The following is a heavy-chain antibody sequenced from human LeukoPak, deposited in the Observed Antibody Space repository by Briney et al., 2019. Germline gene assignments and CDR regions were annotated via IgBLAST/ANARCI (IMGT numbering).Heavy chain of an antibody. CDR3: ARDLAGYCTNGVCHTNYYGMDV. J-gene: IGHJ6*02. D-gene: IGHD2-8*01. CDR2: MKQDGSEI. V-gene: IGHV3-7*01. Sequence: GGSLRLSCAASGFTFTSYWMHWMRQAPGKGLEWVANMKQDGSEIYYVDSVKGRFTISSDNAKKSLYLQMNSLRAEDTAVYYCARDLAGYCTNGVCHTNYYGMDVWGQGTTVTVSS. CDR1: GFTFTSYW.